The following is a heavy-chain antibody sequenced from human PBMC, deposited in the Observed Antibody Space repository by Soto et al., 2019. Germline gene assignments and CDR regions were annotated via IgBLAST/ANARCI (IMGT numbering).Heavy chain of an antibody. V-gene: IGHV4-39*01. CDR2: IYYSGST. Sequence: SETLSLTCSVSSGSISSRSYYWAWIRQPPGKGLEWIGYIYYSGSTNYNPSLKSRVTISVDTSKNQFSLKLSSVTAADTAVYYCARQITMVRGVKYYYYYGMDVWGQGTTVTSP. D-gene: IGHD3-10*01. CDR3: ARQITMVRGVKYYYYYGMDV. CDR1: SGSISSRSYY. J-gene: IGHJ6*02.